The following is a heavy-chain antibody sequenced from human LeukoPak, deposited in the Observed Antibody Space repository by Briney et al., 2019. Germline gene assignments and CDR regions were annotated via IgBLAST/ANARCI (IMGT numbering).Heavy chain of an antibody. D-gene: IGHD3-22*01. CDR2: ISYDGSNK. J-gene: IGHJ5*02. Sequence: PGGSLRLSCAASGFTFSSYGMHWVRKAPGKGLEWVAVISYDGSNKYYADSVKGRSTISRDNSKNTLYLQMNSLRAEDTAVYYCAKTFASSGYRYNWFDPWGQGTLVTVSS. CDR1: GFTFSSYG. V-gene: IGHV3-30*18. CDR3: AKTFASSGYRYNWFDP.